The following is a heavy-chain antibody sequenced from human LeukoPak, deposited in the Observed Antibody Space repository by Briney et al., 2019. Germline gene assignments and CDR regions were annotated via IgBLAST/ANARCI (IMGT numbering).Heavy chain of an antibody. CDR1: GYTFTSHG. CDR3: ARDWPTVIADY. V-gene: IGHV1-18*01. CDR2: ISANNGDT. D-gene: IGHD4-11*01. J-gene: IGHJ4*02. Sequence: ASVKVSCKTSGYTFTSHGISWVRQAPGQGLEWMGWISANNGDTKYAQRMQDRLTMTTDASTSTAYMDLRSLSSDDTAIYYCARDWPTVIADYWGQGTLVTVSS.